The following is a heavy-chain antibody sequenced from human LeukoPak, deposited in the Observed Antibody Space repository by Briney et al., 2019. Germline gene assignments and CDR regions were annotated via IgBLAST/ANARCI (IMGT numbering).Heavy chain of an antibody. V-gene: IGHV4-34*01. CDR1: GGSFSGYY. D-gene: IGHD2-15*01. Sequence: SETLSLTCAVYGGSFSGYYWSWIPQPPGEGLEWVGEVNHSGSTNYNPSLKSRVTISVDTSKNQFSLKLSSVTAADTAVYYCARGGGYCSGGSCYDDYWGQGTLVTVSS. J-gene: IGHJ4*02. CDR3: ARGGGYCSGGSCYDDY. CDR2: VNHSGST.